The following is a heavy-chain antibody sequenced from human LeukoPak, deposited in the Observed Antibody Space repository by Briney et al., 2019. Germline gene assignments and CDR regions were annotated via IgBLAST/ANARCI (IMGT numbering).Heavy chain of an antibody. V-gene: IGHV3-21*04. D-gene: IGHD6-19*01. Sequence: PGGSLRLSCAASGFTFNNYIMNWVRQAPGKGLEWVSSISSSSDYIYYADSVKGRFTISRDNAKNTVYLQMNNMRVDDTAVYYCARVAGWHWFDPWGQGTPVTVSS. CDR2: ISSSSDYI. CDR1: GFTFNNYI. CDR3: ARVAGWHWFDP. J-gene: IGHJ5*02.